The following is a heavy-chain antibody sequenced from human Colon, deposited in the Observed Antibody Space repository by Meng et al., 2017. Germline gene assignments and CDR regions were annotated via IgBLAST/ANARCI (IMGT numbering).Heavy chain of an antibody. CDR1: AFPFSDYY. CDR3: ARDRRYSSGWKTSDY. Sequence: EFGGGLCKPEGSLRLSLATSAFPFSDYYMSWSRQAPGKGLEWISYMSSYDSFIYYADSVKGRFTMSRDNAKNSLYLQLNSLRADDTAVYYCARDRRYSSGWKTSDYWGQGTLVTVSS. J-gene: IGHJ4*02. V-gene: IGHV3-11*01. CDR2: MSSYDSFI. D-gene: IGHD6-19*01.